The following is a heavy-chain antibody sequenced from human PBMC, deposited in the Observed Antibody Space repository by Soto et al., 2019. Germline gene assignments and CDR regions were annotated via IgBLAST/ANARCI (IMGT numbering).Heavy chain of an antibody. Sequence: SETLSLTCTVSGGSISSTNYYWSWIRRHPGKGLEWIGYIYYNGNTYYNPSLKSRVTKSVDTSKNQFSLKLSSVTAADTAVYYCAGGNSSRWYWFDPWGQGTLVTVSS. CDR1: GGSISSTNYY. J-gene: IGHJ5*02. V-gene: IGHV4-31*03. CDR3: AGGNSSRWYWFDP. CDR2: IYYNGNT. D-gene: IGHD6-13*01.